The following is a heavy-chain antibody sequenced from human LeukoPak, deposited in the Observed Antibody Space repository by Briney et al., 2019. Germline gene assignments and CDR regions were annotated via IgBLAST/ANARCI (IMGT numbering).Heavy chain of an antibody. CDR1: GFTFSSYA. CDR3: ARDRGPLVVGAFDI. Sequence: GGSLRLSCAASGFTFSSYAMHWVRQAPGKGLEWVAVISYDGSNKYYADSVKGRFTISRDNSENTLYLQMNSLRAEDTAVYYCARDRGPLVVGAFDIWGQGTMVTVSS. D-gene: IGHD3-22*01. J-gene: IGHJ3*02. CDR2: ISYDGSNK. V-gene: IGHV3-30*04.